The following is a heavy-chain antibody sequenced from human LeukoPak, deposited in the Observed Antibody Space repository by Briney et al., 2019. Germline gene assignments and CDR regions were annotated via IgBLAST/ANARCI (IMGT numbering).Heavy chain of an antibody. CDR2: ISSSNNYI. J-gene: IGHJ3*02. CDR3: ARGGWRGYCTSTSCYTTLGGAFDI. D-gene: IGHD2-2*02. Sequence: GGSLRLSCAASGFTFSSYSMNWVRQAPGKGLEWVSSISSSNNYIYDADAVKGRFTISRDNAKSSLYLQMNSLRAEDTAVYYCARGGWRGYCTSTSCYTTLGGAFDIWGQGTMVTVSS. V-gene: IGHV3-21*01. CDR1: GFTFSSYS.